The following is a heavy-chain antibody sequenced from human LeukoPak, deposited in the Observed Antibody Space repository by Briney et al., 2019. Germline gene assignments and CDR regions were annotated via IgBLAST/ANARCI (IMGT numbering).Heavy chain of an antibody. J-gene: IGHJ4*02. Sequence: AAVKVSCKASGYTFTGYYMHWVRQAPGQGLEWMGWINPNSGGTNYAQKFQGRVTMTRDTSLSTAYMELSRLRSDDTDVYYCARDFDSMIVVYGYDYWGQGTLVTVSS. CDR3: ARDFDSMIVVYGYDY. D-gene: IGHD3-22*01. CDR1: GYTFTGYY. V-gene: IGHV1-2*02. CDR2: INPNSGGT.